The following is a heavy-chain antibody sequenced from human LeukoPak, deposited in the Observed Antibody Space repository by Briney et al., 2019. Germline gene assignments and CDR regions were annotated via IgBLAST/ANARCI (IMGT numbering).Heavy chain of an antibody. CDR2: IYYSGST. V-gene: IGHV4-59*08. D-gene: IGHD5-12*01. J-gene: IGHJ5*02. CDR3: ARRGWLKGFDP. CDR1: GGSISSYY. Sequence: SETLSLTCTVSGGSISSYYWSWIRQPPGKGLEWIGYIYYSGSTNYNPSLKSRVTISVDTSKNQFSLKLSSVTAADTAVYYCARRGWLKGFDPWGQGTLVTVSS.